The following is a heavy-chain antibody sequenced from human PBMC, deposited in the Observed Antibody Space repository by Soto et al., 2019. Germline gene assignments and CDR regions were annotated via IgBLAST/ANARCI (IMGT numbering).Heavy chain of an antibody. CDR3: ARLPWADYGGIFDP. V-gene: IGHV4-59*01. Sequence: SETLCLTGTVSGGCISNYYGRWIRHAPVKKLSLICYIYYSRSTHYNPSLKSRVTISVHTSKNQFSLTLYSVTTADTAMYYCARLPWADYGGIFDPWGQGTLVTVSS. CDR1: GGCISNYY. CDR2: IYYSRST. J-gene: IGHJ5*02. D-gene: IGHD4-17*01.